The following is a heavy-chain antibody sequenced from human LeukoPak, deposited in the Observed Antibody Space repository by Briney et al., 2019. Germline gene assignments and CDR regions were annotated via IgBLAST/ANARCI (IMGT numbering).Heavy chain of an antibody. D-gene: IGHD3-10*01. CDR1: GFTFSSYG. V-gene: IGHV3-33*01. J-gene: IGHJ4*02. CDR2: IWYDGSNK. Sequence: GRSLRLACAASGFTFSSYGMHWVRQAPGKGLEWVAVIWYDGSNKYYADSVKGRFTISRDTSKNTLYLQMNSLRPEDTAVYYCATDLTHYGSGSYYNGFDYWGQGTLVTVSS. CDR3: ATDLTHYGSGSYYNGFDY.